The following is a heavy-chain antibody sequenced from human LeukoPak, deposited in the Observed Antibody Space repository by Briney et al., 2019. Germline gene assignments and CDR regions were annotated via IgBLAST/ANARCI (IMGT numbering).Heavy chain of an antibody. V-gene: IGHV3-30*18. CDR3: AKRGIAVAGNNWFDP. CDR2: ISYDGSNK. D-gene: IGHD6-19*01. J-gene: IGHJ5*02. CDR1: GFTFSSYG. Sequence: GGSLRLSCAASGFTFSSYGMHWVRQAPGKGLEWVAVISYDGSNKYYADSVKGRFTISRDNSENTLYLQMNSLRAEDTAVYYCAKRGIAVAGNNWFDPWGQGTLVTVSS.